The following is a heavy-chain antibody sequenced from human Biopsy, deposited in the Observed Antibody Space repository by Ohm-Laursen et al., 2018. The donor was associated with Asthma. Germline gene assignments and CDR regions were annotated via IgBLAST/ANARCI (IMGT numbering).Heavy chain of an antibody. CDR1: GDSFSNYA. J-gene: IGHJ6*02. Sequence: SVKVSCKASGDSFSNYAISWVRQAPGQRLEWMGGLIPVLGTPDHAQMFEGRVTITADESTSTTYMELSSLSSEDTAVYYCARGYSGSDRIVYYYSGLEVWGQGTTVTVSS. V-gene: IGHV1-69*13. CDR3: ARGYSGSDRIVYYYSGLEV. CDR2: LIPVLGTP. D-gene: IGHD5-12*01.